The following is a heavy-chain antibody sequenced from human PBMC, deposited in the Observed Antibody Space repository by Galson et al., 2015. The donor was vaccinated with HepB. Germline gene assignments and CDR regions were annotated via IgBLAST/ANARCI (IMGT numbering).Heavy chain of an antibody. Sequence: SVKVSCKASGYTFTTYGINWVRQATGQGLEWMGWMNPNSGNTGYAQKFQGRVTMTRNTSISTAYMELSSLRSEDTAVYYCARGGWGLYGMDVWGQGTTVTVSS. CDR3: ARGGWGLYGMDV. CDR2: MNPNSGNT. CDR1: GYTFTTYG. J-gene: IGHJ6*02. V-gene: IGHV1-8*02. D-gene: IGHD6-19*01.